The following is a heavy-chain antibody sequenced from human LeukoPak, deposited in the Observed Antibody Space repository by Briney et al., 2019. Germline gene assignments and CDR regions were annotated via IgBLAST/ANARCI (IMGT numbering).Heavy chain of an antibody. CDR3: TSSSSWVNYYYYYIDV. CDR1: AFTLSNAW. V-gene: IGHV3-15*01. CDR2: IKCKTDGGTT. J-gene: IGHJ6*03. Sequence: GESMRLSSAASAFTLSNAWMSWVRQAPGKGREWVGRIKCKTDGGTTDYHAPVKGRFTITSEDSKNTLYLQMNSLKTEDTAVYYCTSSSSWVNYYYYYIDVWGKGTTVTVS. D-gene: IGHD6-6*01.